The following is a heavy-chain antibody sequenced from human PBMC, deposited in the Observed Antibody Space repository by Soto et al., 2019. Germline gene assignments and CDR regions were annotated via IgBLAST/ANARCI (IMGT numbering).Heavy chain of an antibody. D-gene: IGHD3-10*01. J-gene: IGHJ4*02. Sequence: RASETLSLTCAVYGGSFSGYYWSWIRQPPGKGLEWIGEINHSGSTNYNPSLKSRVTISVDTSKNQFSLKLSSVTAADTAVYYCARSRHYYGSGSYPDYWGQGTLVTVSS. CDR1: GGSFSGYY. CDR2: INHSGST. V-gene: IGHV4-34*01. CDR3: ARSRHYYGSGSYPDY.